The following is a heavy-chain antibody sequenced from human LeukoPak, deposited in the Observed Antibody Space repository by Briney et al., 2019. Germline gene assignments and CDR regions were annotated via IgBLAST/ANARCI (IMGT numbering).Heavy chain of an antibody. CDR1: GGSISSYY. V-gene: IGHV4-4*09. Sequence: SKTLSLTCTVSGGSISSYYWSWIRQPPGKGLEWIGYIYTSGSTNYNPSLKSRVTISVDTSKNQFSLKLSSVTAADTAVYYCARHYWFGELSDYYMDVWGKGTTVTVSS. J-gene: IGHJ6*03. CDR2: IYTSGST. D-gene: IGHD3-10*01. CDR3: ARHYWFGELSDYYMDV.